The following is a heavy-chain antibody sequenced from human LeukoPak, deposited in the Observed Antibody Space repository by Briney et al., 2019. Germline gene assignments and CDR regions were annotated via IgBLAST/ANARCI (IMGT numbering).Heavy chain of an antibody. CDR1: GGSFSGYY. Sequence: PSETLSLTCAVYGGSFSGYYWSWIRQPPGKGLEWIGEINHSGSTNYNPSLKSRVTISVDTSKNQFSLKLSSVTAADTAVYYCAAGVYYYYYMDVWGKGTTVTISS. J-gene: IGHJ6*03. CDR2: INHSGST. CDR3: AAGVYYYYYMDV. D-gene: IGHD7-27*01. V-gene: IGHV4-34*01.